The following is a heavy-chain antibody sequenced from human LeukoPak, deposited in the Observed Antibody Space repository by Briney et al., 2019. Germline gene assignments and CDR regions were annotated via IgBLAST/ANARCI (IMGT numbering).Heavy chain of an antibody. Sequence: GGSLRLSCAASGFTFSDYYMSWIRQAPGKGLEWVSYISSSSSYTNYADSVKGRFTISRDNAKNSLYLQMNSLRAEDTAVYYCARDWEVGATLYYFDYWGQGTLVTVSS. CDR2: ISSSSSYT. CDR1: GFTFSDYY. CDR3: ARDWEVGATLYYFDY. V-gene: IGHV3-11*06. D-gene: IGHD1-26*01. J-gene: IGHJ4*02.